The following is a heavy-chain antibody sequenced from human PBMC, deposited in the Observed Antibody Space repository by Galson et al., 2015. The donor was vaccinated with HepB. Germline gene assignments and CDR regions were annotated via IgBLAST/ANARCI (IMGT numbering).Heavy chain of an antibody. CDR3: ARPIYGSGSLTCAY. Sequence: APGKGLEWGSVILYDGSKKFYADSVKGRFTISRDDSKKTLYLEMNSLRPEDTAVYYCARPIYGSGSLTCAYWGQGTLVTVSS. CDR2: ILYDGSKK. J-gene: IGHJ4*02. D-gene: IGHD3-10*01. V-gene: IGHV3-30*03.